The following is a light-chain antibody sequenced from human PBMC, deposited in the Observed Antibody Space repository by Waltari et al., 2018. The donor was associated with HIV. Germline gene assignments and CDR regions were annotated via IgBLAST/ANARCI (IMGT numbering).Light chain of an antibody. Sequence: EIVMTQSPATLSVSPGERATLSCRASQSVSSNLAWYQQKPGQAPRLLIYGASTRATGIPARFSGSGSGTEFTFTISSLQSEDFAVYYCQQYNKWPPITFGQGTRLEIK. CDR1: QSVSSN. CDR2: GAS. V-gene: IGKV3-15*01. J-gene: IGKJ5*01. CDR3: QQYNKWPPIT.